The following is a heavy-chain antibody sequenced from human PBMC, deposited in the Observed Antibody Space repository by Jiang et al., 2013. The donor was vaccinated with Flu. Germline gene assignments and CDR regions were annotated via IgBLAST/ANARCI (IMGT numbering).Heavy chain of an antibody. CDR3: VRAPGGGYYYYGMDV. D-gene: IGHD3-10*01. V-gene: IGHV4-59*01. CDR2: VHSSGST. Sequence: PGLVKPSETLSLTCIVSGGSNSNFYYWTWIRQTPGKGLEWIGNVHSSGSTNYNPSLKSRVTILIDTSKSQISLRLTSVTSADTATYYCVRAPGGGYYYYGMDVWGHGTTVTVSS. CDR1: GGSNSNFYY. J-gene: IGHJ6*02.